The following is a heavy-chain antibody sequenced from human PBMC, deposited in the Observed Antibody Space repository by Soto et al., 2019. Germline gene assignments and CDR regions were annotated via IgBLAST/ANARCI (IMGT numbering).Heavy chain of an antibody. J-gene: IGHJ3*02. CDR3: ARVSEVVVRAFDI. Sequence: QVQLQQWGAGLLKPSETLSLTCAVYGGSFSGYYWSWIRQPPGKGLEWIGEINHSGSTNYNPSLKSRVTISVDTSKNQFSLKLSSVTAADTPVYYCARVSEVVVRAFDIWGQGTMVTVSS. CDR2: INHSGST. CDR1: GGSFSGYY. V-gene: IGHV4-34*01. D-gene: IGHD3-22*01.